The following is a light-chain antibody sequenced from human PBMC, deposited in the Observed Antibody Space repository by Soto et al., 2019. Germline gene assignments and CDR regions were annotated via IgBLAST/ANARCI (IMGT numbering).Light chain of an antibody. CDR2: GAS. V-gene: IGKV3D-20*02. J-gene: IGKJ1*01. CDR1: QSVSSTS. Sequence: EIVLTQSPATLSLSPGERATLSCRASQSVSSTSLAWYQQRPGQAPRLLIYGASSRATGIPDRFSGSGSGTDFTLTISRLEPEDFVVYYCQQRSNWPWTFGQGTKVDIK. CDR3: QQRSNWPWT.